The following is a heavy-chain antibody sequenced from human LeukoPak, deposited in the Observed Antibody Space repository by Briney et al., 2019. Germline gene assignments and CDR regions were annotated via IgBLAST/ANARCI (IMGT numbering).Heavy chain of an antibody. J-gene: IGHJ6*03. V-gene: IGHV3-48*01. CDR3: ARDRVAYYYYMDV. Sequence: GGSLRLSCAASGFTFSTYSMNWVRQAPGKGLEWVSYISSSSSTIYYADSVKGRFTISRDNAKNSLYLQMNSLRAEDTAVYYCARDRVAYYYYMDVWGKGTTVTVSS. CDR1: GFTFSTYS. CDR2: ISSSSSTI. D-gene: IGHD2-15*01.